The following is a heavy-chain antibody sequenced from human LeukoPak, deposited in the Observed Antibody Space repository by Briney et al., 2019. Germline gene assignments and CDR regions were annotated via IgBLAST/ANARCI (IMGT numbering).Heavy chain of an antibody. Sequence: GGSLRLSCAASGFTFSSYGMHWVRQAPGKGLEWVALIRYDGSNKYYADSVKVRFTISRDNSKNTPYLQMSSLRAEDTAVYYCAKGAWWELLSTYFDYWGQGTLVTVSS. V-gene: IGHV3-30*02. CDR3: AKGAWWELLSTYFDY. J-gene: IGHJ4*02. CDR1: GFTFSSYG. CDR2: IRYDGSNK. D-gene: IGHD1-26*01.